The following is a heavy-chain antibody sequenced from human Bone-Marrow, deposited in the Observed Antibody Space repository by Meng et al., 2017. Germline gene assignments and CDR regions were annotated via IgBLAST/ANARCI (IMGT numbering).Heavy chain of an antibody. CDR3: ATNPLFDP. V-gene: IGHV3-21*01. Sequence: GQLVEACGGLVKPGGALRLSCEATGFTFSSNSMNWVRQSPGKGLEWFSSISSSSSYIYYADSVKGRFTISRDNAKHSLYLQMNSLGADDTAVYYCATNPLFDPWGQGTLVTVSS. J-gene: IGHJ5*02. D-gene: IGHD1-14*01. CDR2: ISSSSSYI. CDR1: GFTFSSNS.